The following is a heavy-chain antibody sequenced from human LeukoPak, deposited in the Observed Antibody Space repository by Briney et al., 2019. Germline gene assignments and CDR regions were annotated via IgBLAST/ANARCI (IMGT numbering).Heavy chain of an antibody. D-gene: IGHD6-13*01. CDR1: GYTFSGWY. V-gene: IGHV1-2*02. J-gene: IGHJ6*02. CDR2: INPYSGDT. CDR3: ARNIAAAGILSITGPLRVEPRYGMDV. Sequence: GASVKVSCKTSGYTFSGWYMHWVRQAPGQGFEWMGWINPYSGDTNYAQKFKDRVTMTRDTSISTAYMELSDLRSGDAAVYYCARNIAAAGILSITGPLRVEPRYGMDVWGQGTTVTVSS.